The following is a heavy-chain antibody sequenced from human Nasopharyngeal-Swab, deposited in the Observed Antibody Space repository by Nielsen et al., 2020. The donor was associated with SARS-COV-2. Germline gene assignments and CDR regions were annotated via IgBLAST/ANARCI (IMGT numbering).Heavy chain of an antibody. CDR2: IRSKAYGGTT. CDR3: TRGYDTFDY. CDR1: GFTFSDYY. D-gene: IGHD3-22*01. Sequence: GESLKISCAASGFTFSDYYMSWVRQAPGKGLEWVGFIRSKAYGGTTEYAAPVKGRFTISRDDSKSIAYLQMNSLKTEDTAVYYCTRGYDTFDYWGQGTLVTVSS. V-gene: IGHV3-49*04. J-gene: IGHJ4*02.